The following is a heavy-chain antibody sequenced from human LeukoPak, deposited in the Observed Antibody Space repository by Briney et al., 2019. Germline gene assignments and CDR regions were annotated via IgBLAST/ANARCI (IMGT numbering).Heavy chain of an antibody. CDR2: IYYSGST. Sequence: SETLSLTCTVSGGSITSYYWSWIRQPPGKGLEWIGYIYYSGSTNYNPSLKSRVTISVDTSKNQFSLKLSSVTAADTAVYYCAMMYSSSWYDTYYYYYMDVWGKGTTVTVSS. D-gene: IGHD6-13*01. CDR1: GGSITSYY. V-gene: IGHV4-59*12. J-gene: IGHJ6*03. CDR3: AMMYSSSWYDTYYYYYMDV.